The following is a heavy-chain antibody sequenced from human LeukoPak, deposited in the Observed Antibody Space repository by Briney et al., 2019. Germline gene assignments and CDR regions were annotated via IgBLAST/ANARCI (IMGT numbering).Heavy chain of an antibody. Sequence: GGSLRLSCVASGFTFNNYWMSWVRQAPGKGLEWVANIGYVGGEKCYVDSVKGRFTISRDNTKNSLFLQMNSLRVDDMAVYYCARDEYNWNVDAFDIWGQGTVVTVSS. CDR3: ARDEYNWNVDAFDI. CDR1: GFTFNNYW. D-gene: IGHD1-20*01. CDR2: IGYVGGEK. J-gene: IGHJ3*02. V-gene: IGHV3-7*01.